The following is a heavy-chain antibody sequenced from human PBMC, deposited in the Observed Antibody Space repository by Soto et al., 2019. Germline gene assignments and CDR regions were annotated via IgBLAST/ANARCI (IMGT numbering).Heavy chain of an antibody. CDR3: AREGNLGRWLQPLDF. V-gene: IGHV4-59*01. J-gene: IGHJ4*02. CDR1: GHSISASS. Sequence: SETLSLTCTVSGHSISASSWSWVRQPPGKGLEWIGNIHYNGNTKYNPSLKSRVTMSVDTSKNQFSLKLISVTAADTAKYFCAREGNLGRWLQPLDFWGQGTLVTVSS. CDR2: IHYNGNT. D-gene: IGHD5-12*01.